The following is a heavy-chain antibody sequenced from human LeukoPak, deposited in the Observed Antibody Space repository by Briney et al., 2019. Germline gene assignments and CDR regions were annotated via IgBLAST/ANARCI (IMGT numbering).Heavy chain of an antibody. Sequence: SETLSLTCTVSGGSINSYHWNWVRQPPGKGLEWIGYIYYSGSTNYNPSLKSRVTISVDTSKNQFSLKLSSVTAADTAVYYCARARGHAFDIWGQGTMVTVSS. CDR3: ARARGHAFDI. CDR2: IYYSGST. CDR1: GGSINSYH. V-gene: IGHV4-59*01. J-gene: IGHJ3*02.